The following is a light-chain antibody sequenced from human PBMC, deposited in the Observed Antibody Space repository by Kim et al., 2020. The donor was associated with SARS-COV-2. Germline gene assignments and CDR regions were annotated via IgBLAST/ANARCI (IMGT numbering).Light chain of an antibody. CDR3: QQYGGSPLYS. J-gene: IGKJ2*03. CDR2: ATS. Sequence: EKTPTPPSRARQNVDSSSLAWYQQKPSQAPSLLIYATSAGATGIPDMLSGSGSGTDFALTINRLETEDFAVYYCQQYGGSPLYSFGQGTKLEI. V-gene: IGKV3-20*01. CDR1: QNVDSSS.